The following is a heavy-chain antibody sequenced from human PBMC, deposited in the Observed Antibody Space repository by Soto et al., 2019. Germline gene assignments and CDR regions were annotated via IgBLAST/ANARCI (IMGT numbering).Heavy chain of an antibody. CDR2: IIPILSIA. CDR1: GGTFSSYT. J-gene: IGHJ6*03. CDR3: ARRPRDSNYYMDV. D-gene: IGHD4-4*01. V-gene: IGHV1-69*02. Sequence: QVQLVQSGAEVKKPGSSVKVSCKASGGTFSSYTISWVRQAPGQGLEWMGRIIPILSIANYAQKFQGRVTITADKSTSTAYMELSSLRSEDTAVYYCARRPRDSNYYMDVWGKGTTVTVSS.